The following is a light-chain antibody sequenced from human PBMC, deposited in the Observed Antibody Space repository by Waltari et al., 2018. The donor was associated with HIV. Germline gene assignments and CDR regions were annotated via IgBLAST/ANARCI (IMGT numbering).Light chain of an antibody. J-gene: IGLJ1*01. CDR3: SSYTRSTALDAV. Sequence: QSALTQPASVSGSPGQSITISCPGTNSDAGGYNYVERYQQHPGKAPRLIIFDVSHRPSGISNPFSGSDSGNAASLTISVLQAEDEADYYCSSYTRSTALDAVFGTGTTVTVL. V-gene: IGLV2-14*01. CDR1: NSDAGGYNY. CDR2: DVS.